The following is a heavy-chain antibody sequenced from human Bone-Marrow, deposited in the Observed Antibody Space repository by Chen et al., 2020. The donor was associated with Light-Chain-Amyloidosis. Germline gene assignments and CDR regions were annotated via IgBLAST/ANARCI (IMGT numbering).Heavy chain of an antibody. Sequence: QVQLQESGPGLVRPSQTLSLTCTVSGVSISSAGYYWSWIRQHPGKGLEWIGHIFYSGSTYANPSLKSRVAISVDTSKNQFSLKVSSVTAADTAVYYCARADASSYYYGMDAWGQGTTVTVS. CDR3: ARADASSYYYGMDA. V-gene: IGHV4-31*03. J-gene: IGHJ6*02. CDR2: IFYSGST. CDR1: GVSISSAGYY.